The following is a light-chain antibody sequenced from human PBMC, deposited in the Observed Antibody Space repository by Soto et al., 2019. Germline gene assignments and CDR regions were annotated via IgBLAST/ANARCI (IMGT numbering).Light chain of an antibody. V-gene: IGKV3-20*01. CDR3: QQYGSSPIT. Sequence: IALTPSPGTLSLSPVERATLSCRASQSVNSNFLAWYQQKPGQAPRLLIYDASNRATGIPDRISGSGSGTDFTLTISRLEPEDFAVYYCQQYGSSPITFGQGTRLDIK. J-gene: IGKJ5*01. CDR1: QSVNSNF. CDR2: DAS.